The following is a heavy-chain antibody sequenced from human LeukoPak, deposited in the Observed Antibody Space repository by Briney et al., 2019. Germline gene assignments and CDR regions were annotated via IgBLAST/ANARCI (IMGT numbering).Heavy chain of an antibody. CDR3: ARRGSSSSGYYYMDV. V-gene: IGHV3-7*01. CDR2: IKQDGSEK. Sequence: GGSLRLSCAASGFTFSSYWMSWVRQAPGKGLEWVANIKQDGSEKCYVDSVKGRFTISRDNAKNSLCLQMNSLRAEDTAVYYCARRGSSSSGYYYMDVWGKGTTVTVSS. J-gene: IGHJ6*03. D-gene: IGHD3-22*01. CDR1: GFTFSSYW.